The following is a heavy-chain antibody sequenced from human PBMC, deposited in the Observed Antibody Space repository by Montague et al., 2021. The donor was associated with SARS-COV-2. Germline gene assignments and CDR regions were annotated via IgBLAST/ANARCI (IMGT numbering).Heavy chain of an antibody. CDR1: GFTFSNAW. V-gene: IGHV3-15*01. D-gene: IGHD1-26*01. J-gene: IGHJ4*02. CDR3: TGFKSGTYYYY. CDR2: IKSKTDGGTI. Sequence: CLSLSCAGSGFTFSNAWMNWVRQAPGKGLEWVGRIKSKTDGGTIDYAAPVKGRFTVSRDDSKNTVYLQMNSLKTEDTAVYYCTGFKSGTYYYYWGQGTLVTVSS.